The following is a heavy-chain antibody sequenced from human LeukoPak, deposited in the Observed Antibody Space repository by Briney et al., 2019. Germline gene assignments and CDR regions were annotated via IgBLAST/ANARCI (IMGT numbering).Heavy chain of an antibody. J-gene: IGHJ3*02. CDR2: ISDSGST. CDR3: ARDRRSGYGLDAFDI. CDR1: GSSISSYY. D-gene: IGHD5-12*01. Sequence: SETLSLTCTVSGSSISSYYWSWLRQPPGTGLEGIGYISDSGSTNYNSSLKSRVTISLDMSKNQLSLKLSSVTAADTAVYYCARDRRSGYGLDAFDIWGQGTMVTVSS. V-gene: IGHV4-59*12.